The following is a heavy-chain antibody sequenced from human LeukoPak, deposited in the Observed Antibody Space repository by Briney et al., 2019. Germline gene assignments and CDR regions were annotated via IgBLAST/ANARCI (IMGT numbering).Heavy chain of an antibody. Sequence: GGSLRLSCAASGFTFSSHEMNWVRQAPGKGLEWVSHISSSGSTMYYADSVKGRFTISRDNAKNSLYLQMNSLRAEDTAVYYCATRRYSYGSDAFDIWGQGTMVTVSS. D-gene: IGHD5-18*01. CDR2: ISSSGSTM. J-gene: IGHJ3*02. V-gene: IGHV3-48*03. CDR3: ATRRYSYGSDAFDI. CDR1: GFTFSSHE.